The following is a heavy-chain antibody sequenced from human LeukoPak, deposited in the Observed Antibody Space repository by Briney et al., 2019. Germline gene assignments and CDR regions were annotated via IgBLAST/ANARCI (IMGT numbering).Heavy chain of an antibody. V-gene: IGHV3-11*03. CDR1: GFTFSDYY. Sequence: GGSLRLSCAASGFTFSDYYMSWIRQAPGKGLEWVSYISSSSSYTNYADSVKGRFTISRDNSKNALYLQMSSLRAEDTAIYYCAKSSSWQSGAFDIWGQGTMVTVSS. D-gene: IGHD3-3*01. J-gene: IGHJ3*02. CDR2: ISSSSSYT. CDR3: AKSSSWQSGAFDI.